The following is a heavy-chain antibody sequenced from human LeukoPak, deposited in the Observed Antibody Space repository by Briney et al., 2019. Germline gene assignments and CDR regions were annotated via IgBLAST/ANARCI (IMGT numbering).Heavy chain of an antibody. CDR2: IYYSGSI. V-gene: IGHV4-59*01. D-gene: IGHD3-16*01. CDR3: ASGATPWAHMDV. J-gene: IGHJ6*03. CDR1: GGSISSSY. Sequence: PSETLSLTCTLSGGSISSSYWSWTRQPPGKGLEWIGYIYYSGSINYNPSLKSRVTISVDTSKNQFSLKLSSVTAADTAVYYCASGATPWAHMDVWGEGTTVTVSS.